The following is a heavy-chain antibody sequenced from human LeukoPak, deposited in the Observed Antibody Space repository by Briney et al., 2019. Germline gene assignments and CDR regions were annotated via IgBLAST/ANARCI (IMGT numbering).Heavy chain of an antibody. CDR1: GFTFSDYS. CDR2: ISSSSTYI. V-gene: IGHV3-21*01. CDR3: ARDTSYFDTSGPYYFDH. Sequence: GGSLRLSCEASGFTFSDYSMNWVRQAPGKGLEWVSSISSSSTYINYADSVKGRFTISRDNAKNSLYLQMNSLSAEDTAVYSCARDTSYFDTSGPYYFDHWGRGTLVTVSS. J-gene: IGHJ4*02. D-gene: IGHD3-22*01.